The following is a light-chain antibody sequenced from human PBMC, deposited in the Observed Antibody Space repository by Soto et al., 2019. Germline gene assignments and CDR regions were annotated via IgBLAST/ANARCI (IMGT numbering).Light chain of an antibody. J-gene: IGLJ1*01. CDR1: SSNIGSNT. V-gene: IGLV1-44*01. Sequence: QSVLTQPPSASGTPGQRVTISCSGSSSNIGSNTVNWYQQLPGTAPKLLIYSNNQRPSGVPDRFSGSKSGTSASLAISGLQSEDEAVYCCAAWDGSVNGYVSGSGTKVTVL. CDR2: SNN. CDR3: AAWDGSVNGYV.